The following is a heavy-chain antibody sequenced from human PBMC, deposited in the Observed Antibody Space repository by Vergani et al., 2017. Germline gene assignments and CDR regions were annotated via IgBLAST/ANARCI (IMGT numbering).Heavy chain of an antibody. J-gene: IGHJ1*01. CDR1: GFTFGSYS. V-gene: IGHV3-21*01. D-gene: IGHD2-2*01. CDR2: ISSSSSYR. Sequence: EVQLVESGGGLVKPGGSLRLSCVASGFTFGSYSMNWVRQAPGKGLEWVSFISSSSSYRCYADSVKGRFTISRDNGEYSLLLQMNSLRPEDTAVYYCASGVPGYQLATQYFQHWGQGTLVTVSS. CDR3: ASGVPGYQLATQYFQH.